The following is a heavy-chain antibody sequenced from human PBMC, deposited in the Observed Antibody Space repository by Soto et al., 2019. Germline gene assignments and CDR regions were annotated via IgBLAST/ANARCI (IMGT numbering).Heavy chain of an antibody. J-gene: IGHJ3*01. V-gene: IGHV3-23*01. D-gene: IGHD3-3*01. CDR1: GFTFSSYA. CDR3: AKGSVVAPNTIFVVVTSFAVRETFDF. CDR2: ISGSGGST. Sequence: GGSLRLSCAASGFTFSSYAMSWVRQAPGKGLEWVSAISGSGGSTYYADSVKGRFTISRDNSKNTLYLQMNSLRAEDTAVYYCAKGSVVAPNTIFVVVTSFAVRETFDFRGQGTLVTGSS.